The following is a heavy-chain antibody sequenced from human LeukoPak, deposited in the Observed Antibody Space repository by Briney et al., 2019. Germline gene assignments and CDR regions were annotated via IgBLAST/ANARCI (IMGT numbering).Heavy chain of an antibody. CDR2: IKQDGSET. Sequence: GVSLGLSCAASEFTFSGYWMSWFRQAPGKGLEWVATIKQDGSETDYVDSVKGRFTISRDNAKNSLYLQMNSLRIEDTAVYYCARAQWRRPDYWGQGTLVTVSS. D-gene: IGHD5-12*01. J-gene: IGHJ4*02. CDR1: EFTFSGYW. V-gene: IGHV3-7*02. CDR3: ARAQWRRPDY.